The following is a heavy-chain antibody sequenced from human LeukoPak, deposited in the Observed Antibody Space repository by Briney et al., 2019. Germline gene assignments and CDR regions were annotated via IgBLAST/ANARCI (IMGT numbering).Heavy chain of an antibody. V-gene: IGHV4-39*01. J-gene: IGHJ4*02. CDR1: GGSITNNNYY. D-gene: IGHD3-22*01. CDR2: IYYSGNT. CDR3: ATFYHDRSRIWEYFDY. Sequence: PSETLSLTCTVSGGSITNNNYYWGWIRQPPGKGLEWIVNIYYSGNTYYNPSLKSRVTISVDTSKNQFSLKLHSVTAADTAVYFCATFYHDRSRIWEYFDYWGQGTLVTVSS.